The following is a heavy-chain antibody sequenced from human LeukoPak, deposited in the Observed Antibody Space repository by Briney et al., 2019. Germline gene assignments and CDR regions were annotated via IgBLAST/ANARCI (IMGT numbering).Heavy chain of an antibody. J-gene: IGHJ4*02. CDR1: GFTFSSYW. CDR3: AKSHYYDTIYGSYYFAY. D-gene: IGHD3-22*01. V-gene: IGHV3-74*01. Sequence: GGSLRLSCAASGFTFSSYWMNWVRQAPGKGLVWVSRIASDGSSTTYADSVKGRFSISRDNAKNTLYLQMNSLRAEDTAVYYCAKSHYYDTIYGSYYFAYWGQGTLVTVSS. CDR2: IASDGSST.